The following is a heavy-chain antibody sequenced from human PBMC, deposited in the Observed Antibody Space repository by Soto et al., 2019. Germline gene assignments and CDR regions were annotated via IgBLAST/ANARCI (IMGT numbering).Heavy chain of an antibody. Sequence: GGSLRLSCAASGFTFSNAWMNWVRQAPGKGLEWVGRIKSKTDGGTTDYAAPVKGRFTISRDDSKNTLYLQMNSLKTEDTAVYYCTTRIVMITFGGVPDYWGQGTLVTVSS. J-gene: IGHJ4*02. CDR2: IKSKTDGGTT. CDR3: TTRIVMITFGGVPDY. D-gene: IGHD3-16*01. CDR1: GFTFSNAW. V-gene: IGHV3-15*07.